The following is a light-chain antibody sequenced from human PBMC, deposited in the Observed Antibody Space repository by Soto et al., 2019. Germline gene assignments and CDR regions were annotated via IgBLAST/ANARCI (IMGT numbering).Light chain of an antibody. CDR3: SSYTGDNIPGV. J-gene: IGLJ2*01. CDR1: SSDIGGYNY. V-gene: IGLV2-14*03. Sequence: QSALTQPASVSGSPGQSITISCTGTSSDIGGYNYVSWYQHHPGKDPKLIIYDVTIRPSGVSTRFSGSKSGNTASLTIFGLQANDEADYYCSSYTGDNIPGVFGGGTKLTVL. CDR2: DVT.